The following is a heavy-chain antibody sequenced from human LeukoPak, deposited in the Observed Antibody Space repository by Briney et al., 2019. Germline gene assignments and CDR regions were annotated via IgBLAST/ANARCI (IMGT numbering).Heavy chain of an antibody. CDR2: IYTSGST. J-gene: IGHJ4*02. V-gene: IGHV4-4*07. Sequence: SETLSLTCTVSGGSISSYYWSWIRQPAGKGLEWIGRIYTSGSTNHNPSLKSRVTISVDKSKNQFSLKLSSVTAADTAVYYCARERGGKIVVVITDWGQGTLVTVSS. CDR1: GGSISSYY. CDR3: ARERGGKIVVVITD. D-gene: IGHD3-22*01.